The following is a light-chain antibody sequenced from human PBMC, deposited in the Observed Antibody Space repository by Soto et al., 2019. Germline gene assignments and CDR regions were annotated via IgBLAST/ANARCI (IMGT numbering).Light chain of an antibody. V-gene: IGKV1-5*03. CDR3: QQYNSYSYT. Sequence: DIQMTQSPSTLSASVGDRVTITCRASQSISSWLAWYQQKPGKAPKLLIYKASSLGSGVPSRFSGSGSGTEFTLTISSLQPDDFATDYCQQYNSYSYTFGQGTKLEIK. CDR1: QSISSW. J-gene: IGKJ2*01. CDR2: KAS.